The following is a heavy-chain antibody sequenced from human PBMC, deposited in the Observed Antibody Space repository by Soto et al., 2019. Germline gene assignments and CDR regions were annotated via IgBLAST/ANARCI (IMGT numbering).Heavy chain of an antibody. CDR3: LRGNSGYGNFDY. CDR1: GFTFSSYW. CDR2: IKGGGSET. D-gene: IGHD5-12*01. Sequence: PVGSLRLSCAASGFTFSSYWMHWVRQAPGKGLVWVSRIKGGGSETNYADSVKGRFTISRDNAKNTLYLQLNSLRAEDTAVYYCLRGNSGYGNFDYWGQGTRVTVSS. J-gene: IGHJ4*02. V-gene: IGHV3-74*01.